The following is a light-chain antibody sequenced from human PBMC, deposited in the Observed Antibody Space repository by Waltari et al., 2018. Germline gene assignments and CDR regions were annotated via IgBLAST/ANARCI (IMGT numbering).Light chain of an antibody. CDR1: QSVSSSY. V-gene: IGKV3-20*01. CDR3: QQYGGSPLYT. J-gene: IGKJ2*01. CDR2: ATS. Sequence: EIVLTQSPRTLYFSPGQSATLSCRISQSVSSSYLGWYQQTPGQAPRLRIYATSSRPAGIPDKFSASASGTDFTLTSSRLEPEDFAVYYCQQYGGSPLYTFGQGTKLEI.